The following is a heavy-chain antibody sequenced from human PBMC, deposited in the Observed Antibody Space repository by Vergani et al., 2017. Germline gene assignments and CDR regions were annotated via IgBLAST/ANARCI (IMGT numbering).Heavy chain of an antibody. V-gene: IGHV4-34*01. Sequence: QVQLQPWGAGLLKPSETLSLTCAVYGGSFSGYYWSWIRQPPGKGLEWIGEINHSGSTNYNPSLKSRVTISVDTSKNQFSLKLSSVTAADTAVYYCARGHGYSYGLYYYYYMDVWGKGTTVTVSS. D-gene: IGHD5-18*01. CDR1: GGSFSGYY. CDR2: INHSGST. J-gene: IGHJ6*03. CDR3: ARGHGYSYGLYYYYYMDV.